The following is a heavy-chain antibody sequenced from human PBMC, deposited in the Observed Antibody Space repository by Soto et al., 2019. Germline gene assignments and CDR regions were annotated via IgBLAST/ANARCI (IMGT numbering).Heavy chain of an antibody. CDR2: ISAYNGNT. Sequence: AASVKVSCKASGYTFTSYGISWVRQAPGQGLEWMGWISAYNGNTNYAQKLQGRVTMTTDTSTSTAYMELRSLRSDDTAVYYCARDLYYDSSGYYYLGWWFDPWGQGTLVTVSS. CDR3: ARDLYYDSSGYYYLGWWFDP. V-gene: IGHV1-18*04. J-gene: IGHJ5*02. CDR1: GYTFTSYG. D-gene: IGHD3-22*01.